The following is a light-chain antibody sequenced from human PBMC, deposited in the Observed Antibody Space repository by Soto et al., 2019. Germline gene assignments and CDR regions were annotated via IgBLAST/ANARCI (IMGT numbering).Light chain of an antibody. J-gene: IGLJ2*01. CDR2: DVS. CDR3: SSYAGSNNPVV. V-gene: IGLV2-8*01. CDR1: SSDVGGYNY. Sequence: QSALTQPPSASGSPGQSVTISCTGTSSDVGGYNYVSWYQQHPGKAPKLMIYDVSKRPSGVPDRFSGSKSGNTASLTVSGFPAEDEADYYCSSYAGSNNPVVFGGGTKLTVL.